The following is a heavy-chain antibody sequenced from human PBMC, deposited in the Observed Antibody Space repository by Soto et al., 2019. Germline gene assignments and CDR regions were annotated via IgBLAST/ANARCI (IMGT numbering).Heavy chain of an antibody. CDR2: IYPGGSDT. D-gene: IGHD3-22*01. CDR1: GYSFTSYW. V-gene: IGHV5-51*01. CDR3: ARPADSSGSCFDY. Sequence: PGESLKISCKGSGYSFTSYWIGWVRQMPGKGLEWMGIIYPGGSDTRYSPSFQGQVTISADKSISTAYLQWSSLKASDTAMYYCARPADSSGSCFDYWGQGTLVTVSS. J-gene: IGHJ4*02.